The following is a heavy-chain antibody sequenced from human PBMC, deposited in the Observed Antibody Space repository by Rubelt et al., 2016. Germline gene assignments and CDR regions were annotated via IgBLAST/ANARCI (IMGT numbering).Heavy chain of an antibody. CDR2: INHSGST. V-gene: IGHV4-34*01. CDR1: GESFSGYY. D-gene: IGHD3-10*01. CDR3: TFDAGSSRVRF. J-gene: IGHJ4*02. Sequence: QAQLQQWGAGLLKPSETLSLTCAVFGESFSGYYWSWIRQSPGNGLEWIGEINHSGSTNYNPSLKSRVTISVDTSKNQLSLKLNSVTAADTSVYYCTFDAGSSRVRFWGPGTLVTVSS.